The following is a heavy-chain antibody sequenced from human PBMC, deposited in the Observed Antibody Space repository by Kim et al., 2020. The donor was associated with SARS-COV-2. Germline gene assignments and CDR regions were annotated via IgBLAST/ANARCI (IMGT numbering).Heavy chain of an antibody. CDR3: ARDMDPTVYDH. V-gene: IGHV1-3*01. Sequence: KTQDSQKFQGRVTITRDTSANTAYMELRRLTTKDTAVYYCARDMDPTVYDHWGQGTLVTVSS. J-gene: IGHJ4*02. CDR2: KT. D-gene: IGHD4-4*01.